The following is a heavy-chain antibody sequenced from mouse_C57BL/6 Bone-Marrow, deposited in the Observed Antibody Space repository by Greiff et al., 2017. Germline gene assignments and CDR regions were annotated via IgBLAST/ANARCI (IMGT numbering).Heavy chain of an antibody. CDR2: ISPYNGVS. V-gene: IGHV1-31*01. CDR3: ERDDYYAMDD. J-gene: IGHJ4*01. Sequence: EVKLMESGPELVKPGASVKISCKASGYSFTGYYMHWVQQSHGNILDWIGYISPYNGVSSYNQKFKGKATLTVDKFSSTADMELRNLTSEDSAVYYCERDDYYAMDDGGQGTSVTVSS. CDR1: GYSFTGYY.